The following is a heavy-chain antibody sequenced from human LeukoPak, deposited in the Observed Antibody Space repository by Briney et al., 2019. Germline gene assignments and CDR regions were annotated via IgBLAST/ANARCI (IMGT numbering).Heavy chain of an antibody. CDR2: IKQDGSDK. D-gene: IGHD4-23*01. Sequence: GGSLRLSCAASGFTFSSYWMSWVRQAPGKGLEWVANIKQDGSDKYYVDSVKGRFTISRYNAKNSLYLQINSLRAEDTAVYYCARKTVVGSYFDYWGQGTPVTVSS. CDR3: ARKTVVGSYFDY. J-gene: IGHJ4*02. V-gene: IGHV3-7*03. CDR1: GFTFSSYW.